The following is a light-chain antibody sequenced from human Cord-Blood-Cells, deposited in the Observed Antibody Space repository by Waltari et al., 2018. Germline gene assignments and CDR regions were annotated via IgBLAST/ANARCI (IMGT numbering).Light chain of an antibody. Sequence: QSALTQPASVSGSPGQSITISCTGTSSDVGSYNLVSWYQQHPGKVPKLTIYEGSKRPTGVSHPFSGSKSGNTASLTIAGLQADDEADYYCCSYAGSSTYVFGTGTKVTVL. J-gene: IGLJ1*01. CDR3: CSYAGSSTYV. CDR1: SSDVGSYNL. V-gene: IGLV2-23*01. CDR2: EGS.